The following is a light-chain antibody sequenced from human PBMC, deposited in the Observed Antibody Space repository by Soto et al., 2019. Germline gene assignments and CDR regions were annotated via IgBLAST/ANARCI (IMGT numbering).Light chain of an antibody. Sequence: QSVLTQSSSASAYLGSSGKLTCTLSSGHSSYIIDWHQQQPGKAPQHVMKVEGSGTYNKESGMPDRFLGFSSVADRDLTISNLEFEDEADYFCETGDTNTRVFGGGTALTVL. V-gene: IGLV4-60*02. CDR3: ETGDTNTRV. CDR2: VEGSGTY. J-gene: IGLJ3*02. CDR1: SGHSSYI.